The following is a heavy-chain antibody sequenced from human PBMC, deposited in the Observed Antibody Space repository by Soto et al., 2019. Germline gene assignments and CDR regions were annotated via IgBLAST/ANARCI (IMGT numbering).Heavy chain of an antibody. D-gene: IGHD6-13*01. V-gene: IGHV1-69*02. CDR3: ARAAAAAPYCYYGMDV. Sequence: QVQLVQSGAEVKKPGSSVKVSCKASGGTFSSYTISWVRQAPGQGLEWMGRIIPILGIANYAQKFQGRVTITADKSTSTAYMELSSLRSEDTAVYYCARAAAAAPYCYYGMDVWGQGTTVTVSS. J-gene: IGHJ6*02. CDR1: GGTFSSYT. CDR2: IIPILGIA.